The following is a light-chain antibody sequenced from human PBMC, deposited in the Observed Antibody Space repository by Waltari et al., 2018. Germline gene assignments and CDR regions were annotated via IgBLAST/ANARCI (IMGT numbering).Light chain of an antibody. CDR2: VNSDGSH. CDR1: SRHSSYA. V-gene: IGLV4-69*01. Sequence: QLMLTQSPSASASLGASVNLTCTLSSRHSSYAIAWHQQQPEKGPRYLMKVNSDGSHIKGDGIPDRFSGSSSGAERYLTISSLQSEDEAEYYCQTGGFGIWVFGGGTKLTVL. CDR3: QTGGFGIWV. J-gene: IGLJ3*02.